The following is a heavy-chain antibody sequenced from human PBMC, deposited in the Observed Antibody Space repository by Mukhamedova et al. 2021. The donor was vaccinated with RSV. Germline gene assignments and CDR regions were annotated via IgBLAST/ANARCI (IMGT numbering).Heavy chain of an antibody. J-gene: IGHJ4*02. CDR2: GT. Sequence: GTNYNPSLKSRVTISVDKSKNQFSLKLTSVTAADTAMYYCAANRAVATIFDNWGQGTLVTVSS. D-gene: IGHD5-12*01. CDR3: AANRAVATIFDN. V-gene: IGHV4-4*02.